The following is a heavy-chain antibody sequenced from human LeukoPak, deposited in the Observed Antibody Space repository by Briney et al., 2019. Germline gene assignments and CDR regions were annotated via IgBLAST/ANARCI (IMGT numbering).Heavy chain of an antibody. D-gene: IGHD3-22*01. CDR1: GFTFTSYG. CDR2: ISYDGSNK. J-gene: IGHJ4*02. Sequence: GGSLRLSCAASGFTFTSYGMHWVRQAPGKGLEWVAVISYDGSNKYYADSVKGRFSISRDNSKTTLDLQMNSLRAEDTAVYYCTRDGNYYDSSGYRGGYYFDYWGQGTLVTVSS. V-gene: IGHV3-30*04. CDR3: TRDGNYYDSSGYRGGYYFDY.